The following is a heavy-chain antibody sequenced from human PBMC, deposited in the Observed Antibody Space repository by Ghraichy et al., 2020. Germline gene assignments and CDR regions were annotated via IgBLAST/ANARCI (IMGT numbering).Heavy chain of an antibody. CDR2: IKQDGSEK. V-gene: IGHV3-7*03. Sequence: GESLNISCAASGFTFSSYWMSWVRQAPGKGLEWVANIKQDGSEKNYVDSVKGRFTISRDNAKNSLYLQMNSLRAEDTAVYYCARGLRLNWYFDLLGRGTLVTVSS. CDR3: ARGLRLNWYFDL. D-gene: IGHD5-12*01. J-gene: IGHJ2*01. CDR1: GFTFSSYW.